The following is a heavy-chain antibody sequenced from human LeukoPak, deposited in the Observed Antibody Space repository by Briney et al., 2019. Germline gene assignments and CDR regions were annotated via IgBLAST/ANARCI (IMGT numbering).Heavy chain of an antibody. V-gene: IGHV3-48*01. J-gene: IGHJ4*02. D-gene: IGHD3-3*01. Sequence: GGSLRLSCAASGFTFSSYSMNWVRQAPGKGLEWVSYISSSSSTIYYADSVKGRFTISRDNSQNTLYLQMNSLRAEDTAVYYCVKDNGGVRFLEWFFTFESWGQGTQVTVSS. CDR1: GFTFSSYS. CDR2: ISSSSSTI. CDR3: VKDNGGVRFLEWFFTFES.